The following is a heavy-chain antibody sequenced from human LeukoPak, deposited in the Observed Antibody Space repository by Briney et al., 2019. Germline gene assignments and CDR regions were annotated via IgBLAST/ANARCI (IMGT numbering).Heavy chain of an antibody. V-gene: IGHV4-59*01. CDR1: GGSISSYY. CDR2: IYYRGST. D-gene: IGHD3-16*01. CDR3: TTSVWGDWGYFDS. Sequence: SETLSLTCTVSGGSISSYYWSWIRQPPGKGLEWIGYIYYRGSTNYNPSLKSRVTISVDTSKNHFSLKLSSVTTADTAVYYCTTSVWGDWGYFDSWGQGTLVTVSS. J-gene: IGHJ4*02.